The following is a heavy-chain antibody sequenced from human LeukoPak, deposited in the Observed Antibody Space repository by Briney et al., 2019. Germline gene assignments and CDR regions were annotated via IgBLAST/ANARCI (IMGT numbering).Heavy chain of an antibody. CDR2: IRYDGSNK. D-gene: IGHD3-10*01. CDR1: GFTFSSYG. CDR3: ASVLWFGGIFFDY. Sequence: GGSLRLSCAASGFTFSSYGMHWVRQAPGKGLEWVAFIRYDGSNKYYADSVKGRFTISRDNSKNTLYLQMNSLRAEDTAVYYCASVLWFGGIFFDYWGQGTLVTVSS. V-gene: IGHV3-30*02. J-gene: IGHJ4*02.